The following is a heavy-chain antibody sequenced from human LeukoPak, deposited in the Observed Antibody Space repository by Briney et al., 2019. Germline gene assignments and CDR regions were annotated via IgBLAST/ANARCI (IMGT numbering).Heavy chain of an antibody. CDR1: GGSISSGDYY. CDR2: IYYSGST. V-gene: IGHV4-30-4*01. CDR3: ARSRVRELLYDY. J-gene: IGHJ4*02. Sequence: SETLSLTCTVSGGSISSGDYYWSWIRQPPGKGLEWTGYIYYSGSTYYNPSLKSRVTISVDKSKNQFSLKLSSVTAADTAVYYCARSRVRELLYDYWGQGTLVTVSS. D-gene: IGHD1-7*01.